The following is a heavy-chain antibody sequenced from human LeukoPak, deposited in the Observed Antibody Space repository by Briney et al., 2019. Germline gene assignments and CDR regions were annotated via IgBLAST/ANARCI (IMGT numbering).Heavy chain of an antibody. D-gene: IGHD4-11*01. CDR1: GFTFDDYG. J-gene: IGHJ4*02. CDR2: INWNGGST. CDR3: ARGHSNKISPGGIFFDY. V-gene: IGHV3-20*04. Sequence: PGGSLRLSCTASGFTFDDYGMSWVRQAPGKGLEWVSGINWNGGSTGYADSVKGRFTISRDNAKNSLYLQMNSLRAEDTALYYCARGHSNKISPGGIFFDYWGQGTLVTVSS.